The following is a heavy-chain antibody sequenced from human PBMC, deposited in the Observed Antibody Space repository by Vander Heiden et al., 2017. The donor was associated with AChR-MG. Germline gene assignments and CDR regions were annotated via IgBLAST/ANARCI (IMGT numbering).Heavy chain of an antibody. CDR1: GFTFSSYW. CDR3: ARDSGWNYCEY. V-gene: IGHV3-7*01. CDR2: INEDGSEK. J-gene: IGHJ4*02. Sequence: EVQLVESGGDLVQPGGSLRLSCAASGFTFSSYWMSWVRQAPGKGLEWVGYINEDGSEKNYVDSVKGRFTISRDNAKNSLYLQMNSLRAEDTAVYYCARDSGWNYCEYWGQGLLVTVSS. D-gene: IGHD6-19*01.